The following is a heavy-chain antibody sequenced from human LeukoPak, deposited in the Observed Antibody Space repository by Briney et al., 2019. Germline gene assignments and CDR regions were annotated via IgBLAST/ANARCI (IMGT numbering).Heavy chain of an antibody. V-gene: IGHV4-39*01. CDR3: ARTLRTDPNDAFDA. Sequence: PSETLSLTCIVSGGSISSSRHFWGWIRQPPGKGLEWVGSFYYSGSTYYNPSLKRRVTISADMSKNQFSLELTSVTAADTAIYYCARTLRTDPNDAFDAWGQGTMVTVSS. CDR2: FYYSGST. CDR1: GGSISSSRHF. J-gene: IGHJ3*01.